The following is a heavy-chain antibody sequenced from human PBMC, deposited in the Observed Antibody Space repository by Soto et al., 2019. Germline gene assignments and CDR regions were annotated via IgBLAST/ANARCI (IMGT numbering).Heavy chain of an antibody. V-gene: IGHV3-33*01. Sequence: PGGSLRLSCAASGFTFCSYGMHWVRQAPGKGLEWVAVIWYDGSNKYYADSVKGRFTISRDNSKNTLYLQMNSLRAEDTAVYYCARDQDYDILTGYYSVSYYYYYGMDVWGQGTTVTVSS. CDR2: IWYDGSNK. J-gene: IGHJ6*02. CDR3: ARDQDYDILTGYYSVSYYYYYGMDV. D-gene: IGHD3-9*01. CDR1: GFTFCSYG.